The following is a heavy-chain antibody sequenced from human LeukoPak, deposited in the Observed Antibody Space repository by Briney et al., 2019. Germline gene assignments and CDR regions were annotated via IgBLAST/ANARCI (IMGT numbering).Heavy chain of an antibody. Sequence: GGSLRPSCAASGFTFSSYAMHWVRQAPGKGLEWVAVISYDGSNKYYADSVKGRFTISRDNAKNSLYLQMNSLRAEDTAMYYCVRDRGYCSGGTCYALWDYWGQGTLVTVSS. CDR2: ISYDGSNK. D-gene: IGHD2-15*01. CDR1: GFTFSSYA. J-gene: IGHJ4*02. CDR3: VRDRGYCSGGTCYALWDY. V-gene: IGHV3-30-3*01.